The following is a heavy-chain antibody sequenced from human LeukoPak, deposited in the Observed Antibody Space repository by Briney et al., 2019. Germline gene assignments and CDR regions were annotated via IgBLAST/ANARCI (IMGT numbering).Heavy chain of an antibody. Sequence: GGSLRLSCAASGFTFSSYSVNWVRQAPGKGLEWVSSISSSSSYIYYADSVKGRFTISRDNAKNSLYLQMNSLRAEDTAVYYCARDKTQVGATFDYWGQGTLVTVSS. V-gene: IGHV3-21*01. D-gene: IGHD1-26*01. J-gene: IGHJ4*02. CDR2: ISSSSSYI. CDR1: GFTFSSYS. CDR3: ARDKTQVGATFDY.